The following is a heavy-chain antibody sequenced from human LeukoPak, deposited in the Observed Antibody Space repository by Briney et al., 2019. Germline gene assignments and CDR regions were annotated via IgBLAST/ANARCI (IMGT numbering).Heavy chain of an antibody. J-gene: IGHJ4*02. V-gene: IGHV3-21*01. Sequence: GGSLRLSCAASGFTFSSYWMSWVRQAPGKGLEWVSSISSSTSYIYYADPVKGRFTISKDNAKNSLYLQMNSLRAEDTAVYYCARAGGSTVSHSDYWGQGTLVTVSS. CDR2: ISSSTSYI. CDR1: GFTFSSYW. CDR3: ARAGGSTVSHSDY. D-gene: IGHD4-17*01.